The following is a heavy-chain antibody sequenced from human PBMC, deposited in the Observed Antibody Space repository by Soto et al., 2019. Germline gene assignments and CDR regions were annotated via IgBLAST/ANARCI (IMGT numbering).Heavy chain of an antibody. CDR3: ARKAYQFDSYSFGY. V-gene: IGHV5-51*01. D-gene: IGHD3-10*01. CDR2: IYPGDSDT. J-gene: IGHJ4*02. Sequence: VSLKISCKASGYSFTTYWIGWVRQMPGKGLEWMGIIYPGDSDTRFSPSFQGQVTISVDKSIHTAYLQWSSLKASDSAMYYCARKAYQFDSYSFGYWGQGTLVTVSS. CDR1: GYSFTTYW.